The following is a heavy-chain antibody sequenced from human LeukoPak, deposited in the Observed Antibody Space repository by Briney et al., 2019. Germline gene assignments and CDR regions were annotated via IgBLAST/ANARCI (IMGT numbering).Heavy chain of an antibody. Sequence: EASVKVSCKASGYTFTGYSMHWVRQAPGQGLEWMGWINPNSGVTNYAQKFQGRVTMTRDTSISTAYMELSSLRSDDTAVYYCARENYDSSGYYAFDIWGQGTMVTVSS. CDR3: ARENYDSSGYYAFDI. CDR2: INPNSGVT. D-gene: IGHD3-22*01. CDR1: GYTFTGYS. V-gene: IGHV1-2*02. J-gene: IGHJ3*02.